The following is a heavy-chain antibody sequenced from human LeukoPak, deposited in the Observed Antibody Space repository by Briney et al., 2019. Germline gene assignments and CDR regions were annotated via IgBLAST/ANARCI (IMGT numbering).Heavy chain of an antibody. Sequence: SETLSLTCTVSGGSISSSSYYWSWIRQPAGKGLEWIGRIYTSGSTNYNPSLKSRVTMSVDTSKNQFSLKLSSVTAADTAVYYCARSRGEYDSLRGFDPWGQGTLVTVSS. CDR1: GGSISSSSYY. CDR2: IYTSGST. D-gene: IGHD3-3*01. J-gene: IGHJ5*02. CDR3: ARSRGEYDSLRGFDP. V-gene: IGHV4-61*02.